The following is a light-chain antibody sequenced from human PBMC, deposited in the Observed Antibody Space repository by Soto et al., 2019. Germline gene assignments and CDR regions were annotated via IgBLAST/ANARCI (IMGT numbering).Light chain of an antibody. CDR1: QSVSSKY. CDR2: GTS. CDR3: QQNDSSPSWT. Sequence: EIVLTQCPGTLSLSPGERATLSCRARQSVSSKYLAWYQQKPGQAPRLLIYGTSSRATGISDRFRGSGSGADFTLTISRLEPEDFAVYYCQQNDSSPSWTFGQGTKVDIK. V-gene: IGKV3-20*01. J-gene: IGKJ1*01.